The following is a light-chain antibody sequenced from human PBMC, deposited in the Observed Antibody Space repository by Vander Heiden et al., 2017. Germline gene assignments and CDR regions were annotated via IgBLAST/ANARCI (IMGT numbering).Light chain of an antibody. V-gene: IGKV1-39*01. Sequence: DVQISPSPSSLSASVGDRVTITCRASQSISNYLNWYQQKPGKAPKLLIYAASSLQSGVPSRFSGSGSGTDFTLTISSLQPEDFATYYCQQSYSTPSFGQGTRLEIK. J-gene: IGKJ5*01. CDR3: QQSYSTPS. CDR2: AAS. CDR1: QSISNY.